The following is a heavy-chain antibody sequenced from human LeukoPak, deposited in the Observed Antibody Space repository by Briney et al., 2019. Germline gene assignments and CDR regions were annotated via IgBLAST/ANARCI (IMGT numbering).Heavy chain of an antibody. D-gene: IGHD3-10*01. CDR1: GFTLSNYA. Sequence: GGSLRLYCAASGFTLSNYAMHWVRQAPGMGLEYVSTLGTNGFTTYYGNSVKGRFTISRDNSKNTLYLQVASLRAEDMAVYYCAREGVSRGFDYWGQGTLVTVSS. J-gene: IGHJ4*02. V-gene: IGHV3-64*01. CDR3: AREGVSRGFDY. CDR2: LGTNGFTT.